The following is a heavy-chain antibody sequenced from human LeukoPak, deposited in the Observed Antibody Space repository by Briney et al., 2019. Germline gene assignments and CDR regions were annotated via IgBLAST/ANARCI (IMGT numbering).Heavy chain of an antibody. CDR3: TKDLHYGSADY. CDR1: GFTFNAYS. V-gene: IGHV3-21*01. CDR2: ISRASESI. D-gene: IGHD3-10*01. J-gene: IGHJ4*02. Sequence: PGVSLRLYCAASGFTFNAYSMGWVRQAPGKGLEWVSIISRASESIFYADSVKVRFTISRDNANNVLYLQMNSLRAEDAALYYCTKDLHYGSADYWGQGTLVTVSS.